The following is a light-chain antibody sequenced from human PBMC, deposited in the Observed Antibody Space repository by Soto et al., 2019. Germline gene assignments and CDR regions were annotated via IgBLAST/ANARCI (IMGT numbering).Light chain of an antibody. V-gene: IGLV2-14*01. J-gene: IGLJ1*01. Sequence: QSALTQPASVSGSPGQSITISCTGTSSEVGGYNYVSWYQQHPGKAPKLMIYEVSNRPSGVSNRFSGSKSGNTASLTISGLQAEDEADYYCSSYTSSSTPRVFGTGTKLTVL. CDR3: SSYTSSSTPRV. CDR2: EVS. CDR1: SSEVGGYNY.